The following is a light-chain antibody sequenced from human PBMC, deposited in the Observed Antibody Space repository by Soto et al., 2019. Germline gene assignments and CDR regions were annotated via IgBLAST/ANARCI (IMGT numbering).Light chain of an antibody. J-gene: IGLJ2*01. V-gene: IGLV1-44*01. Sequence: QSVLTQPPSASGTPGQRVTISCSGSSSNIGGYTVNWYQQLPGTAPKLLIYNNNQRPSGVPDRFSGSKSGTSASLAISGLQSEDVADYYCAAWDDSLNGVVFGGGTKLTAL. CDR1: SSNIGGYT. CDR3: AAWDDSLNGVV. CDR2: NNN.